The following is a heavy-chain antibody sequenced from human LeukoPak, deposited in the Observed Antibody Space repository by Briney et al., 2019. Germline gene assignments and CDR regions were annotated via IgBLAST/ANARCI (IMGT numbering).Heavy chain of an antibody. CDR2: IKQDGSEK. J-gene: IGHJ4*02. CDR3: ARMSGIAVAAIWISYFDY. CDR1: GFTFGAYY. V-gene: IGHV3-7*03. Sequence: GESLRLSCAASGFTFGAYYMTWVRQAPGKGLEWVANIKQDGSEKYYVDSVKGRFTISRDNANNSLYLQMNGLRAEDTAVYYCARMSGIAVAAIWISYFDYWGQGTLVTVSS. D-gene: IGHD6-19*01.